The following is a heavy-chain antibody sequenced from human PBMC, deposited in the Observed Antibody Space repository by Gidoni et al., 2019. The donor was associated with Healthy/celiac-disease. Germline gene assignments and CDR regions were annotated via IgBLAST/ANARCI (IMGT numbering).Heavy chain of an antibody. Sequence: EVQLLESGGGLVQPGGSLRLSCAASGFTFSSYAMSWVRQAPGKGLEWVSAIRGSGGSTYYADSVKGRFTISRDNSKNTLYLQMNSLRAEDTAVYYCAKDNLITMIVPALDYWGQGTLVTVSS. D-gene: IGHD3-22*01. V-gene: IGHV3-23*01. J-gene: IGHJ4*02. CDR2: IRGSGGST. CDR3: AKDNLITMIVPALDY. CDR1: GFTFSSYA.